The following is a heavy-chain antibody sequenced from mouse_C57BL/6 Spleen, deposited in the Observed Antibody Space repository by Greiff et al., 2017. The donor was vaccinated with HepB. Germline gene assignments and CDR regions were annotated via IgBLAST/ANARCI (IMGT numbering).Heavy chain of an antibody. V-gene: IGHV6-3*01. Sequence: EVQLVESGGGLVQPGGSMKLSCVASGFTFSNYWMNWVRQSPEKGLEWVAQIRLKSDNYATHYAESVKGRFTISRDDSKSSVYLQMNNLRAEDTGIYYCTGQYYGGNWYFDVWGTGTTVTVSS. J-gene: IGHJ1*03. D-gene: IGHD1-1*01. CDR2: IRLKSDNYAT. CDR1: GFTFSNYW. CDR3: TGQYYGGNWYFDV.